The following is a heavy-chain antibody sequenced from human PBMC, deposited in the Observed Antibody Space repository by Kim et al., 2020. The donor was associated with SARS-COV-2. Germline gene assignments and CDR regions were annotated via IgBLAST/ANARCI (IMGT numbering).Heavy chain of an antibody. J-gene: IGHJ6*02. CDR3: ARHGQPDVSGYYYYYDMDV. D-gene: IGHD3-16*01. CDR1: GYTFTSYG. Sequence: ASVKVSCKASGYTFTSYGISWVRQAPGQGLEWMGWISAYNGNTNYAQKLQGRVTMTTDTSTSTAYMELRSLRSDDTAVYYCARHGQPDVSGYYYYYDMDVWGQGTTVTHSS. CDR2: ISAYNGNT. V-gene: IGHV1-18*01.